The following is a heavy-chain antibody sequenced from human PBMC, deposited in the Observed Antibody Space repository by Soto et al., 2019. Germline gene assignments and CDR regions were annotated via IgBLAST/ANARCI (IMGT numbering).Heavy chain of an antibody. CDR2: IYYSGST. Sequence: SETLSLTCTVSGGSISSGGYYWSWIRQHPGKGLEWIGYIYYSGSTYYNPSLKSRVTISVDTSKNQFSLKLSSVTAADTAVYYCARGGERFWSLFDYWGQGTLVTVSS. D-gene: IGHD3-3*02. CDR1: GGSISSGGYY. V-gene: IGHV4-31*03. J-gene: IGHJ4*02. CDR3: ARGGERFWSLFDY.